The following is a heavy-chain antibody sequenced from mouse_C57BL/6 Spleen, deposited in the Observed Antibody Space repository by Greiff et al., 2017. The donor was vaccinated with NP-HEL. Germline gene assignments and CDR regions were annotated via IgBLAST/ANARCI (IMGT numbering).Heavy chain of an antibody. CDR3: TRDGGDGYFDY. D-gene: IGHD2-3*01. Sequence: EVKLVESGEGLVKPGGSLKLSCAASGFTFSSYAMSWVRQTPEKRLEWVAYISSGGDYIYYADTVKGRFTISRDNARNTLYLQMSSLKSEDTAMYYCTRDGGDGYFDYWGQGTTLTVSS. V-gene: IGHV5-9-1*02. CDR2: ISSGGDYI. J-gene: IGHJ2*01. CDR1: GFTFSSYA.